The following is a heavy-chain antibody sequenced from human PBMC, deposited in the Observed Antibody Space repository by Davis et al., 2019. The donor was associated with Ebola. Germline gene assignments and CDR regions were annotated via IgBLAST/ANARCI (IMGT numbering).Heavy chain of an antibody. D-gene: IGHD2/OR15-2a*01. Sequence: GGSLRLSCETSGFIFSTYVMRWVRQAPGKGLEWVSTFGTGGDTYYADSVKGRFAISRDNSRGTLYLQMNSLRVEDSAIYYCVKDSSNIWFDIWGQGTLVTVSS. V-gene: IGHV3-23*01. CDR1: GFIFSTYV. J-gene: IGHJ3*02. CDR3: VKDSSNIWFDI. CDR2: FGTGGDT.